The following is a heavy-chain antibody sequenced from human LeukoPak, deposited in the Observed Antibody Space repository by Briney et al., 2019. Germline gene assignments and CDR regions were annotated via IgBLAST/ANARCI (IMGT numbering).Heavy chain of an antibody. CDR3: AKGRRGYPCDI. J-gene: IGHJ3*02. D-gene: IGHD5-12*01. Sequence: GGSLRLSCAASGFTFSSYSMNWVRQAPGKGLEWVSYISSSSSTIYYADSVKGRFTISRDNAKNSLYLQMNSLRAEDTAVYYCAKGRRGYPCDIWGQGTMVTVSS. V-gene: IGHV3-48*01. CDR1: GFTFSSYS. CDR2: ISSSSSTI.